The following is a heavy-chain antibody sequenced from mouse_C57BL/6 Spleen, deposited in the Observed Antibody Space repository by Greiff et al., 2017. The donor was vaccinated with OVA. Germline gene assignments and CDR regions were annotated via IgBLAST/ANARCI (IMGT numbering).Heavy chain of an antibody. CDR3: ARKNSNYPFAY. CDR2: IWSGGST. Sequence: VKLVESGPGLVQPSQSLSITCTVSGFSLTSYGVHWVRQSPGKGLEWLGVIWSGGSTDYNAAFISRLSISKDNSKSQVFFKMNSLQADDTAIYYCARKNSNYPFAYWGQGTLVTVSA. CDR1: GFSLTSYG. V-gene: IGHV2-2*01. D-gene: IGHD2-5*01. J-gene: IGHJ3*01.